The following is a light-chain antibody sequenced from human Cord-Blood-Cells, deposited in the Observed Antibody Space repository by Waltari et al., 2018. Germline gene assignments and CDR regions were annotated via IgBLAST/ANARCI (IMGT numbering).Light chain of an antibody. J-gene: IGLJ2*01. Sequence: QSALTQPASVSGSPGQSITISCPGTISAVGGYNYVSWYQHHPGKAPKLMIYDVSNRPSGVSNRFSGSKSGNTASLTISGLQAEDEADYYCSSYTSSSTLVVFGGGTKLTVL. CDR1: ISAVGGYNY. CDR3: SSYTSSSTLVV. CDR2: DVS. V-gene: IGLV2-14*03.